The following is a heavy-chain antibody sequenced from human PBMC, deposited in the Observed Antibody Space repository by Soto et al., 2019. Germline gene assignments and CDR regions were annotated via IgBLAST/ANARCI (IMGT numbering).Heavy chain of an antibody. J-gene: IGHJ1*01. D-gene: IGHD5-12*01. CDR1: GLTFSRID. V-gene: IGHV3-23*01. CDR3: AKLVAH. Sequence: GGSLILSCAAPGLTFSRIDMSWVRQAPGKGLEWVSSITTSGDTYYADSVKGRLTISRDNSKDTVYLQMNSLRAEDTAVYYCAKLVAHWGQGTLVTVSS. CDR2: ITTSGDT.